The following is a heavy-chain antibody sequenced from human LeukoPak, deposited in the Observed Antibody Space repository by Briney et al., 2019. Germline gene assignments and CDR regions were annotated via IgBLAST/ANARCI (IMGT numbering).Heavy chain of an antibody. D-gene: IGHD3-22*01. CDR1: GFSLSNYA. J-gene: IGHJ4*02. Sequence: GGSLRLSCAASGFSLSNYAMSWVRQAPGKGLEWVSGISDSGGTTYYADSVKGRFTISRDNSKNSLYLQMNSLRTEDTALYYCAKDTLHYYDSSGYYSGDYFDYWGQGTLVTVSS. CDR3: AKDTLHYYDSSGYYSGDYFDY. V-gene: IGHV3-23*01. CDR2: ISDSGGTT.